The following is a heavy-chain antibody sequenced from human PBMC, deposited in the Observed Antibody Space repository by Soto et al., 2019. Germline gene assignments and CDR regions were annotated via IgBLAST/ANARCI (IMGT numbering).Heavy chain of an antibody. Sequence: QVRLVQSGPEVKKPGASVKVSCKTSGYTFTDHGISWERQAPGQGLEWMGWISTYKGNTNYAQKFQGRVTMTTDTSTSTAYMELRSLRSDDTAVYYCATRSPAYDYWGQGTLVTVSS. D-gene: IGHD2-21*01. V-gene: IGHV1-18*01. J-gene: IGHJ4*02. CDR1: GYTFTDHG. CDR2: ISTYKGNT. CDR3: ATRSPAYDY.